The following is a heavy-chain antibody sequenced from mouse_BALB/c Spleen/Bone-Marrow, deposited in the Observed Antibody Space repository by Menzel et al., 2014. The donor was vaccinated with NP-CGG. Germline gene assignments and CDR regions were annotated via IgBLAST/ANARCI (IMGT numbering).Heavy chain of an antibody. CDR1: GFSLTSYG. Sequence: VKLQESGPGLVAPSQTLSITCTVSGFSLTSYGVHWVRQPPGKGLEWLGVIWAGGSTNYNSALMSRLSISEDNTKSQVFLKMNSLETDDTASYYCGRDGYLYYFDFWGEGTTLTVSS. CDR3: GRDGYLYYFDF. J-gene: IGHJ2*01. D-gene: IGHD1-2*01. V-gene: IGHV2-9*02. CDR2: IWAGGST.